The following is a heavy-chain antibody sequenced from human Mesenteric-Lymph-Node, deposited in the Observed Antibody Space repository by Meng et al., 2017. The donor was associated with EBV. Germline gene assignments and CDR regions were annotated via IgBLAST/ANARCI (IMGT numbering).Heavy chain of an antibody. V-gene: IGHV4-34*02. CDR1: GGSFSGYY. Sequence: QQWGASLLRPAETPALTCAVYGGSFSGYYWSWIRQPPGKGLEWIGEINHSGSTNYNPSLKSRVTISVDTSKNQFSLKLSSVTAADTAVYYCARPWLGRFDYWGQGTLVTVSS. CDR3: ARPWLGRFDY. D-gene: IGHD6-19*01. J-gene: IGHJ4*02. CDR2: INHSGST.